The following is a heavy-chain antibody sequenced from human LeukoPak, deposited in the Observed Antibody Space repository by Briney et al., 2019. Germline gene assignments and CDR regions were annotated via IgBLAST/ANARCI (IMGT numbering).Heavy chain of an antibody. V-gene: IGHV4-39*01. Sequence: SETLSLTCTVSGGSISSSRYYWGWIRQPPGKGLEWIGSIYYSGSTYYNPSLKSRVTISVDTSKNQFSLKLSSVTAADTAVYSCARLSYLRYFDYWGQGTLVTVSS. CDR2: IYYSGST. J-gene: IGHJ4*02. CDR3: ARLSYLRYFDY. CDR1: GGSISSSRYY. D-gene: IGHD3-9*01.